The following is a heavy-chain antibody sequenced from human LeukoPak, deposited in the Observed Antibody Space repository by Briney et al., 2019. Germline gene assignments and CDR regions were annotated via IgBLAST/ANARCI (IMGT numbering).Heavy chain of an antibody. J-gene: IGHJ6*02. CDR1: GFTVSSNY. CDR2: IYSGGST. V-gene: IGHV3-66*01. CDR3: ARGLFHPYYYYGMDV. Sequence: PGGSLRLSCAASGFTVSSNYMSWVRQAPGKGLEWVSLIYSGGSTYYADSVKGRFTISRDNSKNTLYLQMNSLRAEDTAVYYCARGLFHPYYYYGMDVWGQGTTVTVSS.